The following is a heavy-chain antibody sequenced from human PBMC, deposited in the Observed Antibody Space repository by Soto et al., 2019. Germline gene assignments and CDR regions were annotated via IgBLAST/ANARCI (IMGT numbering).Heavy chain of an antibody. V-gene: IGHV4-34*01. CDR1: GGSFSGYY. Sequence: AETLSLTCAVYGGSFSGYYWSWIRQPPGKGLEWIGEINHSGSTNYNPSLKSRVTISVDTSKNQFSLKLSSVTAADTAVYYCARVHIVVVPAARVRWFDPWGQGTLVTVSS. J-gene: IGHJ5*02. CDR3: ARVHIVVVPAARVRWFDP. CDR2: INHSGST. D-gene: IGHD2-2*01.